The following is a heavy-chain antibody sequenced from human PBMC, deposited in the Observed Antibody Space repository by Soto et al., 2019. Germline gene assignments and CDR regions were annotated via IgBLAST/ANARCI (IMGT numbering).Heavy chain of an antibody. CDR1: GGTFSSYT. Sequence: HVQVVQSGAEVKKPGSSVKVSCKASGGTFSSYTINWVRQAPGQGLEGLGRLIPIFGVTTYAQKFQDTLTMSADRPTTTAYIELSSLTTAHTAVYYCVRDWESTTQTWGFGDSWGQGTLVTVSS. D-gene: IGHD3-10*01. V-gene: IGHV1-69*04. CDR2: LIPIFGVT. J-gene: IGHJ4*02. CDR3: VRDWESTTQTWGFGDS.